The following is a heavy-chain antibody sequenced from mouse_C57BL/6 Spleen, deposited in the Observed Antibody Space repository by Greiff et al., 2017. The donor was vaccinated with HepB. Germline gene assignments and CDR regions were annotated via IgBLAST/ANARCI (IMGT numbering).Heavy chain of an antibody. CDR3: ARSGIYYDYDGGFDY. D-gene: IGHD2-4*01. J-gene: IGHJ2*01. V-gene: IGHV1-81*01. CDR2: IYPRSGNT. CDR1: GYTFTSYG. Sequence: VQLKHSGAELARPGASVKLSCKASGYTFTSYGISWVKQRTGQGLEWIGEIYPRSGNTYYNEKFKGKATLTADKSSSTAYMELRSLTSEDSAVYFCARSGIYYDYDGGFDYWGQGTTLTVSS.